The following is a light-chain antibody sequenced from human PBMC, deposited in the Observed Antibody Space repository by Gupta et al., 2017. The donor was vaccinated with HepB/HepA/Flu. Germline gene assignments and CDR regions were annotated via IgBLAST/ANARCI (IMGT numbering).Light chain of an antibody. Sequence: IVITPSPAPLSVSPGERATLSCRARQSVSSNLAWYQQKPGQAPRLLIYGASTRATGSPDRFSGSGYGKECTLTISSLQSEEFAVYYCQQYKNGHQARCSFGQGTKLEIK. CDR3: QQYKNGHQARCS. V-gene: IGKV3-15*01. J-gene: IGKJ2*04. CDR2: GAS. CDR1: QSVSSN.